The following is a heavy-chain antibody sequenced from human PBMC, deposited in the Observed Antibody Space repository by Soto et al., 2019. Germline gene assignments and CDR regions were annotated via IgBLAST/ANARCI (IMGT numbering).Heavy chain of an antibody. CDR2: ISSNSAYI. V-gene: IGHV3-21*01. Sequence: GGSLRLSCAASGFTFRSFTMNWVRQAPGKGLEWASTISSNSAYIYCTDALRGRFTISRDNAKNSLHLQMNSLRAEDTAVYYCTRDASRDSSARGWFDPWGPGTLVTV. D-gene: IGHD6-13*01. CDR1: GFTFRSFT. CDR3: TRDASRDSSARGWFDP. J-gene: IGHJ5*02.